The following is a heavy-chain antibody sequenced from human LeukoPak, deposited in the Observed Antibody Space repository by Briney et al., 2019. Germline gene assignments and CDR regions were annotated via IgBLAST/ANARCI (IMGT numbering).Heavy chain of an antibody. CDR2: FDPEDGET. CDR3: AREPRIAAAGPHRFDY. J-gene: IGHJ4*02. V-gene: IGHV1-24*01. Sequence: GASVKVSCKVSGYTLTELSMHWVRQAPGKGLEWMGGFDPEDGETIYAQKFQGRVTITADESTSTAYMELSSLRSEDTAVYYCAREPRIAAAGPHRFDYWGQGTLVTVSS. CDR1: GYTLTELS. D-gene: IGHD6-13*01.